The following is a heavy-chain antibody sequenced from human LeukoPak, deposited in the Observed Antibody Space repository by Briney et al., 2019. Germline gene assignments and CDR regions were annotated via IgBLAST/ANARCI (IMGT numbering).Heavy chain of an antibody. CDR3: ARGTMVRGVIVPADY. D-gene: IGHD3-10*01. Sequence: KPSETLSLTCTVSGGSISSSYYYWGWIRQPPGKGLEWIGSIYSSGSTYYNPSLKSRVTISVDMSKNQFSLKLSSVTAADTAVYYCARGTMVRGVIVPADYWGQGTLVTVSS. J-gene: IGHJ4*02. V-gene: IGHV4-39*07. CDR2: IYSSGST. CDR1: GGSISSSYYY.